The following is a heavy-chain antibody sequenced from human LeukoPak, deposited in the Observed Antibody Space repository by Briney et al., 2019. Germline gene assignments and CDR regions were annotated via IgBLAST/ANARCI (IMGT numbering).Heavy chain of an antibody. CDR1: GFTFSSYG. Sequence: GRSLRLSCAASGFTFSSYGMHWVRQAPGKGLEWEAVISYDGSNKYYADSVKGRFTISRDNSKNTLYLQMNSLRAEDTAVYYCARAVAGTFQDYWGQGTLVTVSS. V-gene: IGHV3-30*03. D-gene: IGHD6-19*01. J-gene: IGHJ4*02. CDR2: ISYDGSNK. CDR3: ARAVAGTFQDY.